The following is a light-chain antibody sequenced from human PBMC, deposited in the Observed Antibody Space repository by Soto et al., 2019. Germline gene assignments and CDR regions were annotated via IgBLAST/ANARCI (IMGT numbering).Light chain of an antibody. CDR2: GAS. V-gene: IGKV1-27*01. CDR1: QGISNF. CDR3: QKYNSAPLT. J-gene: IGKJ4*01. Sequence: DIQMTQSPSSLSASIGDRVTITCRASQGISNFLAWYQQKPGKVPKLLIYGASTLQSGVPSRFSGSGSGTDLTLAISSLQPEDAATYYCQKYNSAPLTFGGGTKVEIK.